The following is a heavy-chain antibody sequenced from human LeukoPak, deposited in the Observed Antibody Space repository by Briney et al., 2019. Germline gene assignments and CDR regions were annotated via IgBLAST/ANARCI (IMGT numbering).Heavy chain of an antibody. CDR1: GGSISSYY. D-gene: IGHD3-22*01. Sequence: SETLSLTCTVSGGSISSYYWSWIRQPPGKGLEWIGYIYYSGSTNYNPSLKSRVTISVDTSKNQFSLKLSSVTAADTAVYYCARQMHVGGYYRMYYFDYWGQGTLVTVSS. V-gene: IGHV4-59*08. CDR2: IYYSGST. J-gene: IGHJ4*02. CDR3: ARQMHVGGYYRMYYFDY.